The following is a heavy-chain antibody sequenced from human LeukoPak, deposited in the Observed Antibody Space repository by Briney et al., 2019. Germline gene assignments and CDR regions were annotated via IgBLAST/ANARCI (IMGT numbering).Heavy chain of an antibody. J-gene: IGHJ6*02. CDR1: GYTFTSYG. D-gene: IGHD3-22*01. V-gene: IGHV1-18*01. CDR2: ISAYNGNT. CDR3: ARATYDPAHYYGMDV. Sequence: ASVKVSCKASGYTFTSYGISWVRQAPGQGLEWMGWISAYNGNTNYAQKLQGRVTMTTDTSTSTAYMELRSLRSDDTAVYYCARATYDPAHYYGMDVWGQGTTVTVPS.